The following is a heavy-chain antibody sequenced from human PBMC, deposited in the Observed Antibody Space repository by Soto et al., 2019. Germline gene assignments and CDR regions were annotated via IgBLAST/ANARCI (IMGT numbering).Heavy chain of an antibody. CDR1: GGSIWSSSYY. Sequence: SETLSLTCTVSGGSIWSSSYYWGWIRQPPGMGLEWIGTIYYSGTTYYNPSLRSRVTISVGTSKTHFSLKVNFVTAADTAVYYCARSKYGGHWFDPWGQGTLVTVSS. V-gene: IGHV4-39*02. D-gene: IGHD2-2*01. J-gene: IGHJ5*02. CDR3: ARSKYGGHWFDP. CDR2: IYYSGTT.